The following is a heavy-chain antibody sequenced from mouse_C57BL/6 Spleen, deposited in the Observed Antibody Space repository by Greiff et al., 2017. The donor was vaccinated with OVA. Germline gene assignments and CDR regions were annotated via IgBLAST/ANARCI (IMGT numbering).Heavy chain of an antibody. CDR1: GFTFSSYA. D-gene: IGHD1-1*01. CDR3: TAVMATDWYFDV. J-gene: IGHJ1*03. CDR2: ISSGGDYN. Sequence: EVKVVESGEGLVKPGGSLKLSCAASGFTFSSYAMSWVRQTPEKRLEWVAYISSGGDYNYYADTLKGRFTISRDNARNTLYLQMSSLKSEDTAMYYCTAVMATDWYFDVWGTGTTVTVSS. V-gene: IGHV5-9-1*02.